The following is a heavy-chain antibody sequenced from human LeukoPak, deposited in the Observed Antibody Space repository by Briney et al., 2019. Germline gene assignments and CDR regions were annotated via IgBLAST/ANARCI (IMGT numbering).Heavy chain of an antibody. D-gene: IGHD3-10*01. J-gene: IGHJ4*02. CDR2: IYYSGSP. CDR1: GVSVSSDDYY. CDR3: VRDRTRGSRTYAGFDY. Sequence: SQTLSLTCTVSGVSVSSDDYYWSWIRQPPGKGLEWIGYIYYSGSPYYNPSLKSRLTMSVDMSKNQFSLNLSSVTAADTAVYYCVRDRTRGSRTYAGFDYWGQGTLVTVSS. V-gene: IGHV4-30-4*01.